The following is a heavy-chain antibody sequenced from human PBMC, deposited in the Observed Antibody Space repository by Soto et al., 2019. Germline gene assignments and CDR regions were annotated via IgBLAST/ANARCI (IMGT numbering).Heavy chain of an antibody. J-gene: IGHJ4*02. D-gene: IGHD3-22*01. V-gene: IGHV5-51*01. CDR2: IYPGDSDT. Sequence: PGESLKISCKGSGYSFTSYWIGWVRQMPGKGLEWMGIIYPGDSDTRYSPSFQGQVTISADKSISTAYLQWSSLKASDTAMYYCARHGLLGGYYDSSGYQNPIDYWGQGTLGTVS. CDR1: GYSFTSYW. CDR3: ARHGLLGGYYDSSGYQNPIDY.